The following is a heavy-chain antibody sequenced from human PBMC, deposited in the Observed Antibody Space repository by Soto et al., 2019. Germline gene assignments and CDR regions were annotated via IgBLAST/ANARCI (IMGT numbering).Heavy chain of an antibody. V-gene: IGHV3-23*01. Sequence: EVQLLESGGGLVQPGGSLRLSCAASGLTFNSYAMTWVRQAPGRGLEWVSGVDGSGFTSYHADSVKGRFTISRDNSKNTLYLQMTGLRAEDTAVYYCAKALGLYCGGDCFDAFDVWGQGAMVSVSS. J-gene: IGHJ3*01. CDR2: VDGSGFTS. CDR3: AKALGLYCGGDCFDAFDV. D-gene: IGHD2-21*02. CDR1: GLTFNSYA.